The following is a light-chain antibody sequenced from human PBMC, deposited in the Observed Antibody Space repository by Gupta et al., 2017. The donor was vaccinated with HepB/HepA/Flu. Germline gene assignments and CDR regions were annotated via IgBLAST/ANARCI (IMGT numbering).Light chain of an antibody. V-gene: IGKV1-39*01. J-gene: IGKJ1*01. CDR2: AAS. CDR1: QSISSY. Sequence: DIQMTQSPSSLSASVGDRVTITCRASQSISSYLNWYQQKPGKAPKLLIYAASSLQSGVPSRFSGSGSGTDFTLTIIRLQPEDFATYYCHQRDSTPQTFGQGTKVEIK. CDR3: HQRDSTPQT.